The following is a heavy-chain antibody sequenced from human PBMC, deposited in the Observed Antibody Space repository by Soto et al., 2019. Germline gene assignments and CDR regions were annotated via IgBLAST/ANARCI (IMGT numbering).Heavy chain of an antibody. J-gene: IGHJ4*02. V-gene: IGHV3-30-3*01. Sequence: QVQLVESGGGVVQPGRSLRLSCAASGFTFSSYAMHWVRQAPGKGLEWVAVISYDGSNKYYADSVKGRFTISRDNSKNTLYLQMNSLRAEDTAVYYCARESRYGDYESDTFDYWGQGTLVTVSS. CDR1: GFTFSSYA. CDR2: ISYDGSNK. CDR3: ARESRYGDYESDTFDY. D-gene: IGHD4-17*01.